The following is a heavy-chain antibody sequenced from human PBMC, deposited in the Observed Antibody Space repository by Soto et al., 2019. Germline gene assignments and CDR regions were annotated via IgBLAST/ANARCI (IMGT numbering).Heavy chain of an antibody. Sequence: SLRLSCAASGFTVSSNYMSWVRQAPGKGLEWVSVIYSGGSTYYADSVKGRFTISRDNSKNTLYLQMNSLRAEDTAVYYCARGIAAAGIVFDYWGQGTLVTVSS. CDR1: GFTVSSNY. CDR3: ARGIAAAGIVFDY. D-gene: IGHD6-13*01. J-gene: IGHJ4*02. V-gene: IGHV3-66*01. CDR2: IYSGGST.